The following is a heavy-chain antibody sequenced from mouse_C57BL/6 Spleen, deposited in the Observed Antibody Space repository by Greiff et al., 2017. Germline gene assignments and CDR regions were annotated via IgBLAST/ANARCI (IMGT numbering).Heavy chain of an antibody. Sequence: VKLQESGPGLVQPSQSLSITCTVSGFSLTSYGVHWVRQSPGKGLEWLGVIWRGGSTDYNAAFMSRLSITKDNSKSQVFFKMNSLQADDTSIYSCANNYYGRTMDYWGQGTSVTVAS. CDR1: GFSLTSYG. J-gene: IGHJ4*01. D-gene: IGHD1-1*01. CDR3: ANNYYGRTMDY. CDR2: IWRGGST. V-gene: IGHV2-5*01.